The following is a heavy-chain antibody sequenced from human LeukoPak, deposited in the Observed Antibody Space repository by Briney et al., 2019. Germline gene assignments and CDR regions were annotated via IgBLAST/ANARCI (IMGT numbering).Heavy chain of an antibody. CDR1: GGSISSYY. Sequence: SETLSLTCTVSGGSISSYYWSWIRQPPGKGLEWIGYIYYSGSTYYNPSLKSRVTISVDTSKNQFSLKLSSVTAADTAVYYCARAYFGVGNYYGSGSYYEYWGQGTLVTVSS. J-gene: IGHJ4*02. D-gene: IGHD3-10*01. CDR2: IYYSGST. CDR3: ARAYFGVGNYYGSGSYYEY. V-gene: IGHV4-59*08.